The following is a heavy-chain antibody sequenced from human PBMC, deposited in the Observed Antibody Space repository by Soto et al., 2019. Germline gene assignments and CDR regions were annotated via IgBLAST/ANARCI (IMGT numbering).Heavy chain of an antibody. V-gene: IGHV4-39*01. Sequence: PSETLSLTCSVSGGSLSSTDHYWGWVRQSPGKGLEWVASVYYSGPTYYNPSLKSRFTISVDTSKNQFFLKLSSLTAADTAVYYCARQFTRGRYYYDSIGYPPAGYFDYWGQGPLVTVSS. D-gene: IGHD3-22*01. J-gene: IGHJ4*02. CDR3: ARQFTRGRYYYDSIGYPPAGYFDY. CDR1: GGSLSSTDHY. CDR2: VYYSGPT.